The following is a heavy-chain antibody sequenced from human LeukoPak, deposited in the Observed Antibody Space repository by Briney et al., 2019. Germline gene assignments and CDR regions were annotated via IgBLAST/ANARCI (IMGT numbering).Heavy chain of an antibody. D-gene: IGHD1-26*01. CDR1: GFTFSSYS. J-gene: IGHJ4*02. CDR2: ISGSSDYR. Sequence: GGSLRLSCAASGFTFSSYSFNWVRQAPGKGLKWVSSISGSSDYRSYADSVRGRFTISRDNAKNSLYLQMNSLSAEDTAVYYCARRGIVLGAAPVLKYSFDYWGQGTLVTVSS. V-gene: IGHV3-21*04. CDR3: ARRGIVLGAAPVLKYSFDY.